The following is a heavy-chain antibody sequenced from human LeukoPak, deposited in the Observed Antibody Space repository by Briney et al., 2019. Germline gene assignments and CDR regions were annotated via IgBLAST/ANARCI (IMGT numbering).Heavy chain of an antibody. CDR2: INHSGST. D-gene: IGHD6-13*01. J-gene: IGHJ2*01. V-gene: IGHV4-34*01. CDR1: GGSFSGYY. CDR3: ARTPGYRSSWSIYWYFDL. Sequence: SETLSLTCAVYGGSFSGYYWSWIRQPPGKGLEWIGEINHSGSTNYNPSLKSRVTLSVDTSKNQFSLKLSSVTAADTAVYYCARTPGYRSSWSIYWYFDLWGRGTLVTVSS.